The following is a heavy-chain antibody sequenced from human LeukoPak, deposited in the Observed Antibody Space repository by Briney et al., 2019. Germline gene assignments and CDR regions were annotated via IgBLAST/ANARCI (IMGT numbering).Heavy chain of an antibody. D-gene: IGHD1-26*01. Sequence: GGSLRLSCAASGFPFSTYSMTWVRQAPGKGLEWVSGISGSGGSTYYADSVKGRFTISRDNSKNTLYLQMNSLRAEDTAVYYCAKAPSGSYWRGFDYWGQGTLVTVSS. CDR1: GFPFSTYS. CDR3: AKAPSGSYWRGFDY. V-gene: IGHV3-23*01. CDR2: ISGSGGST. J-gene: IGHJ4*02.